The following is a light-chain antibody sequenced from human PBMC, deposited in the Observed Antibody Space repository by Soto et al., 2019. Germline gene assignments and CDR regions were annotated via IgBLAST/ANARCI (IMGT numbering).Light chain of an antibody. CDR1: QSISSY. CDR2: AAS. Sequence: ILMTQAPSSLSASVGDRVTITCRASQSISSYLNWYQQKPGKAPKLMIYAASSLQTGVPSRFSGSGSGTDFTLTISSLQPEDFATYYCQQSYSTPHFGPGTKVDI. CDR3: QQSYSTPH. V-gene: IGKV1-39*01. J-gene: IGKJ3*01.